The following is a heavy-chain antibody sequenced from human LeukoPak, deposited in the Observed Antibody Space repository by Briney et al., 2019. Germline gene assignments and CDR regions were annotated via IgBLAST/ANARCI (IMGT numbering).Heavy chain of an antibody. Sequence: PGGSLRLSCAASGFTFSSYGMHWVRQAPGKGLEWVAFIRYDGSNKYYADSVKGRFTISRDNSKNTLYLQMNSLRAEDTAVYYCAKDGGIVVVPAPIDYCGQGTLVTVSS. CDR2: IRYDGSNK. CDR3: AKDGGIVVVPAPIDY. V-gene: IGHV3-30*02. D-gene: IGHD2-2*01. CDR1: GFTFSSYG. J-gene: IGHJ4*02.